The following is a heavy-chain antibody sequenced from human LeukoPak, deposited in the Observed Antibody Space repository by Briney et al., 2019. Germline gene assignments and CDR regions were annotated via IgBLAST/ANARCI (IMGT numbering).Heavy chain of an antibody. J-gene: IGHJ3*02. CDR3: ATDHRVLDAFDI. CDR1: GYTLTELS. Sequence: ASVKVSCKVSGYTLTELSMHWGRQAPGKGLEWMGGFDPEDGETIYAQKFQGRVTMTEDTSTDTAYMELSSLRSEDTAVYYCATDHRVLDAFDIWGQGTMVTVSS. CDR2: FDPEDGET. V-gene: IGHV1-24*01.